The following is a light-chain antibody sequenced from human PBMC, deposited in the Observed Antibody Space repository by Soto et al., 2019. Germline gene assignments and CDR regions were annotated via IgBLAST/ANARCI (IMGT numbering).Light chain of an antibody. CDR3: KQYDNWPIT. CDR1: QSININ. J-gene: IGKJ5*01. Sequence: EIGMTQSPATLSVSPGERATLSCRASQSININLAWYQQKPGQAHRLLIYGASTRATGLPARFSGSGSGTEFTLIIRSLQSEDSAVYYCKQYDNWPITFGQGTRLEIK. CDR2: GAS. V-gene: IGKV3-15*01.